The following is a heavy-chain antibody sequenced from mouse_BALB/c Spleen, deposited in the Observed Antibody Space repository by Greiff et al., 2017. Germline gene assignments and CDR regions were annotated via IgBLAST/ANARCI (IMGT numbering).Heavy chain of an antibody. Sequence: EVKLVESGGGLVQPGGSLRLSCATSGFTFTDYYMSWVRQPPGKALEWLGFIRNKANGYTTEYSASVKGRFTISRDNSQSILYLQMNTLRAEDSATDYCARDSYYGYGYAMDYWGQGTSVTVSS. CDR1: GFTFTDYY. CDR2: IRNKANGYTT. CDR3: ARDSYYGYGYAMDY. J-gene: IGHJ4*01. D-gene: IGHD1-2*01. V-gene: IGHV7-3*02.